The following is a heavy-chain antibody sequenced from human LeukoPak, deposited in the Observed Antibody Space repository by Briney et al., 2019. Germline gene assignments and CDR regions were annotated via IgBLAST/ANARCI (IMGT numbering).Heavy chain of an antibody. V-gene: IGHV3-48*03. CDR3: ARDKTPYCGRDCYAFDA. CDR1: GLTFSSYE. CDR2: ITRSSSMI. Sequence: GGSLRLSCAASGLTFSSYEVNWVRQAPGKGLEWVSYITRSSSMIYYADAVKGRFSISRDNDKILLCLQLNSLRVECTALYYCARDKTPYCGRDCYAFDAWGQGTMVTVSS. J-gene: IGHJ3*01. D-gene: IGHD2-21*02.